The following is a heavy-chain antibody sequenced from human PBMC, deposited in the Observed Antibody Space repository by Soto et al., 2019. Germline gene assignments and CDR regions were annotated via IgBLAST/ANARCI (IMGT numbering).Heavy chain of an antibody. J-gene: IGHJ6*02. D-gene: IGHD5-18*01. CDR1: GYSFTSYW. CDR2: IDPSDSYT. V-gene: IGHV5-10-1*01. CDR3: ARSEVDTAMVTNYGMDV. Sequence: GESLKISCKGSGYSFTSYWISWVRQMPGKGLEWTGRIDPSDSYTNYNPSFQGHVTISADKSISTAYLQWSSLKASDTAMYYCARSEVDTAMVTNYGMDVWGQGTTVTVSS.